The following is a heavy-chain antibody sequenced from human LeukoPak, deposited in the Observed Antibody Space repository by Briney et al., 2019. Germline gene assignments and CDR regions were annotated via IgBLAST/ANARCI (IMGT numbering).Heavy chain of an antibody. CDR3: ATGRFGYSSGWYGDY. V-gene: IGHV1-24*01. Sequence: ASVKVSCKASGYTFTTHDLTWVRQAPGKGLEWMGGFDPEDGETIYAQKFQGRVTMTEDTSTDTAYMELSSLRSEDTAVYYCATGRFGYSSGWYGDYWGQGTLVTVSS. CDR2: FDPEDGET. D-gene: IGHD6-19*01. J-gene: IGHJ4*02. CDR1: GYTFTTHD.